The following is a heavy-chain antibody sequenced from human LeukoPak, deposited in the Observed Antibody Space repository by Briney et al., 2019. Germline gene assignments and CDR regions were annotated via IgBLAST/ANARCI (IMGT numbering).Heavy chain of an antibody. CDR3: ARVGESGYYHLYYYYYGMDV. CDR2: MNPNSGNT. D-gene: IGHD3-3*01. Sequence: ASVKVSCKASGYTFTSYDINWVRQATRQGLEWMGWMNPNSGNTGYAQKFQGRVTMTRNTSISTAYMELNSLRSEDTAVYYCARVGESGYYHLYYYYYGMDVWGQGTTVTVSS. V-gene: IGHV1-8*01. J-gene: IGHJ6*02. CDR1: GYTFTSYD.